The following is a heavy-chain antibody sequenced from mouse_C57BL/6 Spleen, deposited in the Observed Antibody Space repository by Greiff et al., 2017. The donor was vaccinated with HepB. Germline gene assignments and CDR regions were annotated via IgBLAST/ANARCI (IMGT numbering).Heavy chain of an antibody. J-gene: IGHJ1*03. CDR2: IDPSDSET. Sequence: QVQLQQPGAELVRPGSSVKLSCKASGYTFTSYWMHWVKQRPIQGLEWIGNIDPSDSETHYNQKFKDKATLTVDKSSSTAYMQLSSLTSEDSAVYYCARGWAGYWYVDVWGTGTTVTVSS. CDR3: ARGWAGYWYVDV. CDR1: GYTFTSYW. V-gene: IGHV1-52*01.